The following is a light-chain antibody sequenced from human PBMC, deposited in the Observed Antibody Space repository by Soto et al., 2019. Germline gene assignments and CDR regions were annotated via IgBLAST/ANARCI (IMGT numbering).Light chain of an antibody. CDR3: SSYTSISTYV. CDR2: EVS. CDR1: SSDLGAYEY. V-gene: IGLV2-14*01. Sequence: QSVLTQPASVSGSPGQSITFSCTGTSSDLGAYEYVSWYQQHPGKAPKLMIYEVSNRPSGVSNRFSGSKSGNTASLTISGLQAEDEADYYCSSYTSISTYVFGTGTKVTVL. J-gene: IGLJ1*01.